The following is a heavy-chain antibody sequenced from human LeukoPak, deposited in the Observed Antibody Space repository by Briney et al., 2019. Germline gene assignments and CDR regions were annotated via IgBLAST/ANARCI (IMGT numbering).Heavy chain of an antibody. D-gene: IGHD4-17*01. Sequence: GRSLRLSCAASGFTFTSYYMHWVRQAPGQGLEWMGIINPSGGSTSYAQKFQGRVTMTRDTSTSTVYMELSSLRSEDTAVYYCARDRATVTTYRDGMDVWGQGTTVTVSS. J-gene: IGHJ6*02. CDR3: ARDRATVTTYRDGMDV. CDR2: INPSGGST. CDR1: GFTFTSYY. V-gene: IGHV1-46*01.